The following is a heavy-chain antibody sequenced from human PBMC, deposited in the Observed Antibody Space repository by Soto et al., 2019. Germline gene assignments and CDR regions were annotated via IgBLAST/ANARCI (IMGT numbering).Heavy chain of an antibody. CDR1: GYRFTDYH. J-gene: IGHJ6*02. D-gene: IGHD2-8*01. Sequence: ASVKASCDASGYRFTDYHIHWVRQAPGQGLEWLGRINPKSGGTSTAQKFQGWVTMTTYTSISTASMELTRLTSDDTAIYYCARGDSTDCSNGVCSFFYNHDMDVWGQGTTVTVSS. CDR2: INPKSGGT. CDR3: ARGDSTDCSNGVCSFFYNHDMDV. V-gene: IGHV1-2*04.